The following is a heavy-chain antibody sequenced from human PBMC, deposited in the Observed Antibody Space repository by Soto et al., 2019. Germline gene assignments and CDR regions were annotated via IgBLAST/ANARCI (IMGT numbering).Heavy chain of an antibody. CDR2: ISGRDGKT. CDR1: GFSFGSYA. CDR3: ARWGYLDY. D-gene: IGHD1-26*01. Sequence: EGSLRLSCSASGFSFGSYALSWVRQAPGEGLEWVSTISGRDGKTFYADSVKGRFSISRDTSQSTLYLQMNSLRADDTAMYYWARWGYLDYWGQGTRVTVS. J-gene: IGHJ4*02. V-gene: IGHV3-23*01.